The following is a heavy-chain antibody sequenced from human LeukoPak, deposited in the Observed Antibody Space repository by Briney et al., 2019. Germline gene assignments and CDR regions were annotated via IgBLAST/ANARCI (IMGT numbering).Heavy chain of an antibody. CDR3: ASRPGIAAAGYYFDY. CDR1: GYTFTSYY. CDR2: INPRGGST. Sequence: GASVKVSCKASGYTFTSYYIHWVRQAPGQGLEWMGIINPRGGSTSYAQKFQGRVTMTRDMSTSTVYMELASLRSEDTAVYYCASRPGIAAAGYYFDYWGQGTLVTVSS. J-gene: IGHJ4*02. D-gene: IGHD6-13*01. V-gene: IGHV1-46*01.